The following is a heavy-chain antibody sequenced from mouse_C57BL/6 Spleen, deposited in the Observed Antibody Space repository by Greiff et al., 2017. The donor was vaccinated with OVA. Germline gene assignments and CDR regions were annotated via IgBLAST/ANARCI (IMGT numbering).Heavy chain of an antibody. D-gene: IGHD2-4*01. CDR1: GYTFTSYT. Sequence: VQGVESGAELARPGASVKMSCKASGYTFTSYTMHWVKQRPGQGLEWIGYINPSSGYTKYNQKFKDKATLTADKSSSTAYMQLSSLTSEDAAVEYCARRGIYYDHFDYWGQGTTLTVSS. CDR2: INPSSGYT. J-gene: IGHJ2*01. CDR3: ARRGIYYDHFDY. V-gene: IGHV1-4*01.